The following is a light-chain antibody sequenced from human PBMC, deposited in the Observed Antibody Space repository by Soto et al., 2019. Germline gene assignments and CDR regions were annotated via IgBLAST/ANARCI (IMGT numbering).Light chain of an antibody. Sequence: EIVMTQSPPTLSVSPGERATLSCRASQSITTNVAWFQQKPGKAPNLLIFRASVRASGVPARFSGSGSGTEFTLTISSLQSEDFAVYFCQQCENWPKTFGQGTKVEI. CDR1: QSITTN. CDR3: QQCENWPKT. V-gene: IGKV3-15*01. CDR2: RAS. J-gene: IGKJ1*01.